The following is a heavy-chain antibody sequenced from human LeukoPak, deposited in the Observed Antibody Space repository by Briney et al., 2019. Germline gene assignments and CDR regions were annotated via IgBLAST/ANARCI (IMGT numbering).Heavy chain of an antibody. J-gene: IGHJ4*02. CDR1: GGSISSYY. Sequence: SETLSLTCTVPGGSISSYYWSWIRQPPGKGLEWIGYIYYSGSTNYNPSLKSRVTISVDTSKNQFSLKLSSVTAADTAVYYCARKVLGYGDSSGYYGLYDYWGQGTLVTVSS. CDR3: ARKVLGYGDSSGYYGLYDY. CDR2: IYYSGST. D-gene: IGHD3-22*01. V-gene: IGHV4-59*01.